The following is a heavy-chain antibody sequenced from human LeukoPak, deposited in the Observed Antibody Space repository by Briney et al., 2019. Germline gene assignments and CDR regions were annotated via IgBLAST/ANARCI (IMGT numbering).Heavy chain of an antibody. CDR1: GGSISSSSCY. Sequence: SETLSLTCTVSGGSISSSSCYWGWIRQPPGKGLEWIGSIYYSGSTYYNPSLKSRVTISVDTSKNQFSLKLSSVTAADTAVYYCARQRRALWFGESYWFDPWGQGTLVTVSS. D-gene: IGHD3-10*01. CDR2: IYYSGST. J-gene: IGHJ5*02. V-gene: IGHV4-39*01. CDR3: ARQRRALWFGESYWFDP.